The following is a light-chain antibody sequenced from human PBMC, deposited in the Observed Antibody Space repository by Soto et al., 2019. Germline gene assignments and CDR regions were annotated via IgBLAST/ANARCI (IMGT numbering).Light chain of an antibody. J-gene: IGKJ1*01. V-gene: IGKV3-20*01. CDR2: GAS. CDR1: QSVSSSY. CDR3: QQYGSSPPWT. Sequence: EMLLTQSPGTRSLSPGERATLSCRASQSVSSSYLACYQQKPGQAPRLLIYGASSRATGIPDRFSGSGSGTDFTLTISRLEPEDFAVYYCQQYGSSPPWTFGQGTKVDIK.